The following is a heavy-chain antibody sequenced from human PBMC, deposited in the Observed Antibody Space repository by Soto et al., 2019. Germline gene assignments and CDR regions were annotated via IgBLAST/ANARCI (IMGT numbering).Heavy chain of an antibody. CDR1: GFTFKSYA. Sequence: XECLGLSCAACGFTFKSYALSWVRQAPGKGLEWVSVITGSGDSTYYADSVKGRFTISRDNSKNTLYLQMNSLRAEDTAVYYCAKELRHDYNLAYFAQWAQRTLVTVPS. V-gene: IGHV3-23*01. D-gene: IGHD4-4*01. CDR2: ITGSGDST. J-gene: IGHJ4*02. CDR3: AKELRHDYNLAYFAQ.